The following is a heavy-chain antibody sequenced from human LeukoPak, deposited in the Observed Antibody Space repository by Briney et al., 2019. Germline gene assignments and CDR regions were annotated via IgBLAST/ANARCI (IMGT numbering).Heavy chain of an antibody. CDR3: ARDRGFTY. Sequence: WASVKVSCKASGYTFTAYYMHWVRQAPGQGPEWMGWINPKSGGTNYVQKFQGRVTMTRDTSISTAYMELSSLRSDDTAVYYCARDRGFTYWGQGTLVTVSS. CDR1: GYTFTAYY. D-gene: IGHD3-10*01. V-gene: IGHV1-2*02. CDR2: INPKSGGT. J-gene: IGHJ1*01.